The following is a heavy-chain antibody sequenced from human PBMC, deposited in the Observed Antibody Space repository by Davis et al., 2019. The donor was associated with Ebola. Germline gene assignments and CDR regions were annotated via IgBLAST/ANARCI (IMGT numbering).Heavy chain of an antibody. CDR2: IFSNDEK. D-gene: IGHD5-24*01. J-gene: IGHJ6*02. V-gene: IGHV2-26*01. CDR1: GFSLSHARMG. Sequence: SGPTLVKPTETLTLTCTVSGFSLSHARMGVSWIRQPPGKALEWLAHIFSNDEKSYSTSLKSRLTISKDTSKSQVVLTMTNMDPVDTATYYCARIRALEGRARFYYYYGMDVWGQGTTVTVSS. CDR3: ARIRALEGRARFYYYYGMDV.